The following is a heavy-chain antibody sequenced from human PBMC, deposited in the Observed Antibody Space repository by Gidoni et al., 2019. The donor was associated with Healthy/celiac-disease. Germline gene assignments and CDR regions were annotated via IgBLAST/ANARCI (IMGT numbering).Heavy chain of an antibody. CDR2: ISSSSSTI. V-gene: IGHV3-48*01. D-gene: IGHD3-22*01. CDR1: GCTFSSYS. CDR3: ARDLTNYYDSSGYRNFDY. J-gene: IGHJ4*02. Sequence: EVQLVESGGGLVQPGGSRRLSCAASGCTFSSYSMNWVRQAPGKGLEWVSYISSSSSTIYYADSVKGRFTISRDNAKNSLYLQMNSLRAEDTAVYYCARDLTNYYDSSGYRNFDYWGQGTLVTVSS.